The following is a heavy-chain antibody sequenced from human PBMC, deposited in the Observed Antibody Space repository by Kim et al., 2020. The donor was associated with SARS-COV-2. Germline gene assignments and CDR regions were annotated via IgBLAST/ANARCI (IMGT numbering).Heavy chain of an antibody. CDR3: ARTHTSSWYFFDY. V-gene: IGHV3-7*01. D-gene: IGHD6-13*01. J-gene: IGHJ4*02. Sequence: YVDSVKGRFTISRDNAKNSLYLQMNSLRAEDTAVYYCARTHTSSWYFFDYWGQGTLVTVSS.